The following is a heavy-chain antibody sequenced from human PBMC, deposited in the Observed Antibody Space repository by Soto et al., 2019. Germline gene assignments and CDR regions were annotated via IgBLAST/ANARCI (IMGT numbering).Heavy chain of an antibody. J-gene: IGHJ3*02. CDR1: GGSIISYF. V-gene: IGHV4-59*01. CDR3: ARDHKEAFDI. Sequence: SETLSLTCTVSGGSIISYFFNLIRQAPGKGLEWIGYMYFNESTNYNPSLKSRVTISLDTSKSLFSLKLNSVTAADTAVYYCARDHKEAFDIWGQGTLVTVSS. CDR2: MYFNEST.